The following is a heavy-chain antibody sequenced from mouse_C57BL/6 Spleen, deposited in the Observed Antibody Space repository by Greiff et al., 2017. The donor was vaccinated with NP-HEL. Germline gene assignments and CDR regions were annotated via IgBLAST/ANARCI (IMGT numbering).Heavy chain of an antibody. CDR2: IYPGDGDT. CDR1: GYAFSSSW. J-gene: IGHJ2*01. V-gene: IGHV1-82*01. D-gene: IGHD4-1*01. Sequence: QVQLQQSGPELVKPGASVKISCKASGYAFSSSWMNWVKQRPGKGLEWIGRIYPGDGDTNYNGKFKGKATLTADKSSSTAYMQLSSLTSEDSAVYCCARWRTGTNYVDYWGQGTTLTGSS. CDR3: ARWRTGTNYVDY.